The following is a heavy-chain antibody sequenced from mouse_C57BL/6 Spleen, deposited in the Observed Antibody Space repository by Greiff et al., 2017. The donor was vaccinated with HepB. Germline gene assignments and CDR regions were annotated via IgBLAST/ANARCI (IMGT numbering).Heavy chain of an antibody. CDR2: IDPENGDT. V-gene: IGHV14-4*01. CDR3: TTGQLRVWFAY. D-gene: IGHD3-2*02. J-gene: IGHJ3*01. CDR1: GFNIKDDY. Sequence: EVQLQQSGAELVRPGASVKLSCTASGFNIKDDYMHWVKQRPEQGLEWIGWIDPENGDTEYASKFQGKATITADTSSNTAYLQLSSLTSEDTAVYYCTTGQLRVWFAYWGQGTLVTVSA.